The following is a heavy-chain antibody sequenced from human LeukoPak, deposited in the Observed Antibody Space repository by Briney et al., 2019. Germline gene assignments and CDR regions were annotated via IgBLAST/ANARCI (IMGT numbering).Heavy chain of an antibody. CDR2: INHSGST. CDR3: ASRRAGPYDILTGYYPLDY. V-gene: IGHV4-34*01. CDR1: GGPFSGYY. Sequence: PSETLSLTCAVYGGPFSGYYWSWIRQPPGKGLEWIGEINHSGSTNYNPSLKSRVTISVDTSKNQFPLKLSSVTAAETAVYYGASRRAGPYDILTGYYPLDYWGQGTLVTVSS. D-gene: IGHD3-9*01. J-gene: IGHJ4*02.